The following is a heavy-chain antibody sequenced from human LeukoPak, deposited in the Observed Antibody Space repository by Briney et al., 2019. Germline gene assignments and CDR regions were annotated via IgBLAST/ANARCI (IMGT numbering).Heavy chain of an antibody. CDR3: ARERFGAAAAAGTNWFDP. CDR2: MNPNSGNT. J-gene: IGHJ5*02. D-gene: IGHD6-13*01. CDR1: GYTFTSYD. V-gene: IGHV1-8*01. Sequence: GASVKVSCKASGYTFTSYDINWVRQATGQGLEWMGWMNPNSGNTGYAQKFQGRVTMTRNTSISTAYMELSSLRSEGTAVYYCARERFGAAAAAGTNWFDPWGPGTLVTVSS.